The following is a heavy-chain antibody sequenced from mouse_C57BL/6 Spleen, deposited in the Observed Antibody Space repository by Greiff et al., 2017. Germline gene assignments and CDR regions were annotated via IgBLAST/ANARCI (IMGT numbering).Heavy chain of an antibody. CDR3: VYDYETAWFAY. Sequence: EVQLVESGGGLVQPKGSLKLSCAASGFSFNTYAMNWVRQAPGKGLEWVARIRSKSNNYATYYADSVKDRFTISRDDSESMLYLQMNNLKTEDTAMYYCVYDYETAWFAYWGQGTLVTVSA. CDR2: IRSKSNNYAT. V-gene: IGHV10-1*01. J-gene: IGHJ3*01. D-gene: IGHD2-4*01. CDR1: GFSFNTYA.